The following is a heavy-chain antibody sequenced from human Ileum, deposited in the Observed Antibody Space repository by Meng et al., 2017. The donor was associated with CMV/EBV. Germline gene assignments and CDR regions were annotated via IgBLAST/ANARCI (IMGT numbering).Heavy chain of an antibody. Sequence: GYYWSGIRQPPGKGLEWIGEINHSGSTNYNPSLKSRVTISVDTSKNQFSLKLSSVTAADTAVYYCARSLGYCSSTSCYTRVPRFDPWGQGTLVTVSS. D-gene: IGHD2-2*02. J-gene: IGHJ5*02. CDR1: GYY. CDR2: INHSGST. V-gene: IGHV4-34*01. CDR3: ARSLGYCSSTSCYTRVPRFDP.